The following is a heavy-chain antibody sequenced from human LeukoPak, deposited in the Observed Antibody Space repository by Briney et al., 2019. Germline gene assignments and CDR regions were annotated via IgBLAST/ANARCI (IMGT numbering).Heavy chain of an antibody. J-gene: IGHJ4*02. CDR1: RFTFSNYW. D-gene: IGHD3-22*01. Sequence: GGSLRLSCAASRFTFSNYWMSWVRQAPGKGLEWVANIKQDGSEKYYVDSVKGRFTISRDNAKNSLYLQMNSLGVEDTAVYYCARANYYYDSSGYSYWGQGTLVTVSS. V-gene: IGHV3-7*05. CDR2: IKQDGSEK. CDR3: ARANYYYDSSGYSY.